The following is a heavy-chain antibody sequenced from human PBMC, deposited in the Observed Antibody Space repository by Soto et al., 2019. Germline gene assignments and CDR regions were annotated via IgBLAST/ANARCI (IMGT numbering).Heavy chain of an antibody. CDR3: ARAREMATISDAFDI. Sequence: AGGSLRLSCAASGFTFSSYWMHWVRQAPGKGLVWVSRINSDGSSTSYADSVKGRFTISRDNAKNTLYLQMNSRRAEDTAVYYCARAREMATISDAFDIWGQGTMVTVSS. D-gene: IGHD5-12*01. CDR2: INSDGSST. CDR1: GFTFSSYW. J-gene: IGHJ3*02. V-gene: IGHV3-74*01.